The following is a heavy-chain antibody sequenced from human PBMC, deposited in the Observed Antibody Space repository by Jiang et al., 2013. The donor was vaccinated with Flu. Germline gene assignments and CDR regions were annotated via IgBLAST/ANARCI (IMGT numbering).Heavy chain of an antibody. Sequence: SGGGLVQPGGSLRLSCAVSGFAFTSYAMSWVRQAPGKGLEWVSAITGTGGGTYYADSVKGRFTISRDDSQNTLYLQMNSLRVEDTAVYYCAKMGSGSLDYWGQGTLLTVSS. CDR2: ITGTGGGT. D-gene: IGHD1-26*01. CDR1: GFAFTSYA. V-gene: IGHV3-23*01. J-gene: IGHJ4*02. CDR3: AKMGSGSLDY.